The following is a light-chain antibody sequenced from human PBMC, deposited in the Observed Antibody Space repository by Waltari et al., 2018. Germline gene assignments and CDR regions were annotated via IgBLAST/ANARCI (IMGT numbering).Light chain of an antibody. CDR2: WAS. CDR3: QQYYRSRT. V-gene: IGKV4-1*01. CDR1: QSVLYNSNDKNY. Sequence: DIVMTQSPDSLSVSLGERATINCKSSQSVLYNSNDKNYLAWYQQKPGQPPKLLIYWASTRESGVPDRFSGSGSGTDFTLTISSLQAEDVAVYYCQQYYRSRTFGQGTKVEIK. J-gene: IGKJ1*01.